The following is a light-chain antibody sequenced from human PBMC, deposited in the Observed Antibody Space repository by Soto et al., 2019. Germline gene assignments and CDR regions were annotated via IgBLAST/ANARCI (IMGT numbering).Light chain of an antibody. CDR3: QQYNNRRT. V-gene: IGKV3-15*01. CDR1: QSVGRN. Sequence: EIVMTQSPATLSVSPGERATLSCRASQSVGRNLAWYQQKPGQAPRLLIYGASTRATGIPARFSGSGSGTEFTLTISSLQSEDFAVYYCQQYNNRRTFGQGTKVEIK. J-gene: IGKJ1*01. CDR2: GAS.